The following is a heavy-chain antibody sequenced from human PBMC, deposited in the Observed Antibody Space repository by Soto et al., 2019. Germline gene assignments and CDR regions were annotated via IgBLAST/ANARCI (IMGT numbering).Heavy chain of an antibody. V-gene: IGHV3-30*18. CDR2: ISYDGSNK. J-gene: IGHJ1*01. Sequence: QVQLVESGGGVVQPGRSLRLSCAASGFTFSSYGMHWVRQPPGKGLEWVAVISYDGSNKYYADSVKGRFTISRDNSKNTLYLQMNSLRAEDTAVYYCAKDQRRWPEYFQHWGQGTLVTVSS. D-gene: IGHD6-13*01. CDR3: AKDQRRWPEYFQH. CDR1: GFTFSSYG.